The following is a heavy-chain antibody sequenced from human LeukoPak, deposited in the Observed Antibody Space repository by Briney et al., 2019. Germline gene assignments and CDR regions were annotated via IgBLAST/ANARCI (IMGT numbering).Heavy chain of an antibody. CDR2: MNPNSGNT. Sequence: ASVKVSCKASGYTFTSYGINWVRQATGQGLEWMGWMNPNSGNTGYAQKFQGRVTMTRKTSISTAYMELSSLRSEDTAVYYCARVLYDSSGYPTLNYMDVWGKGTTVTISS. CDR1: GYTFTSYG. D-gene: IGHD3-22*01. CDR3: ARVLYDSSGYPTLNYMDV. V-gene: IGHV1-8*01. J-gene: IGHJ6*03.